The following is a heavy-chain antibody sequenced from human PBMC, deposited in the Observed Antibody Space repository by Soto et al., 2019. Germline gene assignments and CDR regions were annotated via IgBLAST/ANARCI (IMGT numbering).Heavy chain of an antibody. V-gene: IGHV4-4*02. CDR1: GGSISSSNW. Sequence: SETLSLTCAVSGGSISSSNWWSWVRQPPGKGLEWIGEVYHSGSTNYTPSLKSRVTISVDKSKTQFSLKLSSVTAADTAVYYCASLNYGDLDYWGQGTLVTVSS. CDR3: ASLNYGDLDY. CDR2: VYHSGST. J-gene: IGHJ4*02. D-gene: IGHD4-17*01.